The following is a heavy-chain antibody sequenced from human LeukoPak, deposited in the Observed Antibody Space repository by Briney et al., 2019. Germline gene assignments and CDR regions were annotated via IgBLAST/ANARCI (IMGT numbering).Heavy chain of an antibody. CDR2: ISGGGGST. CDR3: AKATRSSWFYYFDY. J-gene: IGHJ4*02. Sequence: PGGSLRLSCAASGFTFSSFAMSWVRQAPEKGLEWVSGISGGGGSTYYADSVKGRFTISRDNSKNTLSLQMNSLRPEDTAVYYCAKATRSSWFYYFDYWGQGTLVTLSS. D-gene: IGHD6-13*01. CDR1: GFTFSSFA. V-gene: IGHV3-23*01.